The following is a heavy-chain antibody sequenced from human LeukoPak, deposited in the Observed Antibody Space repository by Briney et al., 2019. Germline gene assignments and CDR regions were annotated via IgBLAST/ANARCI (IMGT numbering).Heavy chain of an antibody. CDR2: IKPDGGEK. D-gene: IGHD3-10*01. CDR3: VRGSSGTVVRGVAWAWFDP. Sequence: GGSLRLSCAASGFTFSRYWMTWVRQAPGQGLEWVANIKPDGGEKYFVDSVKGRFTISRDNAKNSLYLQMNSLRADDTAMYYCVRGSSGTVVRGVAWAWFDPWGQGTLVTVSS. J-gene: IGHJ5*02. V-gene: IGHV3-7*03. CDR1: GFTFSRYW.